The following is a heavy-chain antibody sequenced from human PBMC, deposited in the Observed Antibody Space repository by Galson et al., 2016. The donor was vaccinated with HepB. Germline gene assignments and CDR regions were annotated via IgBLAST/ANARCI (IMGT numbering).Heavy chain of an antibody. Sequence: SETLSLTCPVSGASVSTGNYYWRWIRQPPGKRLEWIGHIYFSGSTKYNPSLMSRVTISLDTSKNEFSLKLRSVTAADTAMYYCARGTGLDAFHIWGQGTMVTVSS. CDR3: ARGTGLDAFHI. CDR1: GASVSTGNYY. V-gene: IGHV4-61*01. J-gene: IGHJ3*02. CDR2: IYFSGST. D-gene: IGHD1-14*01.